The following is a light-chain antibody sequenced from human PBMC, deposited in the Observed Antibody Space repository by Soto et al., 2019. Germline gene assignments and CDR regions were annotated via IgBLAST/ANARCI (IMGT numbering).Light chain of an antibody. CDR1: QSFSSSY. CDR3: QQYGSSPA. Sequence: EIVLTQSPGTLSLSPGERATLSCRASQSFSSSYLAWYQQKPGQAPRLLIYGASGRATGIPDRFSGSGSGTDFTLTISRLEPEDFAVYYCQQYGSSPAFGPGTKVDIK. V-gene: IGKV3-20*01. J-gene: IGKJ3*01. CDR2: GAS.